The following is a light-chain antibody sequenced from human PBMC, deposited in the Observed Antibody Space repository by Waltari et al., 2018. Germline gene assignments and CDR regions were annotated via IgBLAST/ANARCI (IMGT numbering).Light chain of an antibody. CDR1: SGHTRNI. J-gene: IGLJ3*02. CDR2: VNSDGSH. V-gene: IGLV4-69*01. CDR3: QTGGHGTWV. Sequence: QLVLTQSPSASASLGASVKLTCTLSSGHTRNILAWLQQQPEKGPRYLMKVNSDGSHSKGDEIPDRFSGSSSGAERYLTISSLQSEDEADYYCQTGGHGTWVFGGGTKLTVL.